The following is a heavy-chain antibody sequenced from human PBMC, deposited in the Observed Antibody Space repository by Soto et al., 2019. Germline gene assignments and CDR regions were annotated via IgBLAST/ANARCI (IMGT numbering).Heavy chain of an antibody. CDR1: GFTFSSYS. V-gene: IGHV3-48*02. CDR3: TRSVTMIVVVISDAFDI. Sequence: GGSLRLSXAASGFTFSSYSMNWVRQAPGKGLEWVSYISSSSSTIYYADSVKGRFTISRDNAKNSLYLQMNSLRDEDTAVYYCTRSVTMIVVVISDAFDIWGQGTMVTVSS. D-gene: IGHD3-22*01. J-gene: IGHJ3*02. CDR2: ISSSSSTI.